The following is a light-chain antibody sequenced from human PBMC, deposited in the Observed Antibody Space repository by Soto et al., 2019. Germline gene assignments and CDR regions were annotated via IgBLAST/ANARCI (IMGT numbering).Light chain of an antibody. CDR1: QSVSNY. V-gene: IGKV3-11*01. J-gene: IGKJ5*01. CDR2: DAS. Sequence: EIVLTQSPATLSLSPGERATLSFRASQSVSNYLAWYKQRPDQAPRRLIYDASNRATGIPARFSGSGSGTAFTLTINSPEPEDFAVYYWQHHYSWAPDFGQGTRLEIK. CDR3: QHHYSWAPD.